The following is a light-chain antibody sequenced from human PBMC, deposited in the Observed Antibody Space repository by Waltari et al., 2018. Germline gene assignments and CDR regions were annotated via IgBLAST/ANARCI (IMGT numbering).Light chain of an antibody. J-gene: IGLJ2*01. CDR3: VVWDDNLYGVV. V-gene: IGLV1-47*01. CDR1: SSNIGSNS. CDR2: RNF. Sequence: QSVLTQPPSASGAPGQRVTISCSGSSSNIGSNSVSWYQQFPGTAPRLLIYRNFQGPSGVPERFSGSKSGTSASLAISGLRSEDEADYYCVVWDDNLYGVVFGGGTKLTVL.